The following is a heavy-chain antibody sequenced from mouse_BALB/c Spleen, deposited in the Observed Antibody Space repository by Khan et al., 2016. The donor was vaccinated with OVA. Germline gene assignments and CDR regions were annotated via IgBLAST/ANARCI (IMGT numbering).Heavy chain of an antibody. CDR3: ARIYRSDFDY. CDR2: INPHIGET. V-gene: IGHV1-20*02. D-gene: IGHD1-1*01. CDR1: GYSFTGYF. J-gene: IGHJ2*01. Sequence: IQLVQSGPELVKPGASVKISCKAPGYSFTGYFMNWVKQSHGKSLEWIGRINPHIGETFYNQKFTGKATLTVDESSSTAHMELRSLASEDSAVYYCARIYRSDFDYWGQGTTLTVSS.